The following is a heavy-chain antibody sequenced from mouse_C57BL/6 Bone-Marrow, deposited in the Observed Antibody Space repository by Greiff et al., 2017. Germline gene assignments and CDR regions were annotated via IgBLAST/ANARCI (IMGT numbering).Heavy chain of an antibody. CDR1: GYTFTSYD. V-gene: IGHV1-85*01. J-gene: IGHJ3*01. Sequence: QVQLQQSGPELVKPGASVKLSCKASGYTFTSYDIYWVKQRPGQGLEWIGWIYPRDGSTKYNEKVKGKATLTVDTSSSTAYMELPSLTSEDSAVYFCARYRPYSKGTAWFAYWGQGTLVTVSA. D-gene: IGHD2-5*01. CDR2: IYPRDGST. CDR3: ARYRPYSKGTAWFAY.